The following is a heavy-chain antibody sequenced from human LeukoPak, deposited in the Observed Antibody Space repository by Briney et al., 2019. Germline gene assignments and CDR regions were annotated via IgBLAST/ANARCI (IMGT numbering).Heavy chain of an antibody. CDR3: AREGPDSGSFPYYYYYGMDV. Sequence: GGSLRLSCAASGFTFSSYAMSWVRQAPGKGLEWVSAMSGSGSDTYYADSVKGRFTISRDNSKSTLYLQMNSLRSEDTAVYYCAREGPDSGSFPYYYYYGMDVWGQGTTVTVSS. CDR2: MSGSGSDT. V-gene: IGHV3-23*01. CDR1: GFTFSSYA. D-gene: IGHD1-26*01. J-gene: IGHJ6*02.